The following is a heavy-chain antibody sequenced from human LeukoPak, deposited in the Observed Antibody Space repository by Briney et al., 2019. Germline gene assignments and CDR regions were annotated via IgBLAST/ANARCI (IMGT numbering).Heavy chain of an antibody. CDR2: INTDGIIT. J-gene: IGHJ3*02. Sequence: GGSLRLSCAASGFTFSAYWMHWVRQAPGNGLVWVSRINTDGIITNYADSVKGRFTISRDNAKNTLYLQMNSLRVEDTAVYYCARVDYTGASDIWGQGTMVTVSS. D-gene: IGHD2-2*02. CDR1: GFTFSAYW. CDR3: ARVDYTGASDI. V-gene: IGHV3-74*01.